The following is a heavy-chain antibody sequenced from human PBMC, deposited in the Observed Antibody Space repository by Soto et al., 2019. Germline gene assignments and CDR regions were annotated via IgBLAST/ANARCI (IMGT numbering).Heavy chain of an antibody. CDR1: GGSISSAGYY. CDR2: IHYSGST. J-gene: IGHJ6*02. CDR3: ARFTGMVNSYHYYGLDV. Sequence: QVQLQESGPGLVKPSQTLSLTCSVSGGSISSAGYYWSWIRQHPGKCLEWIGYIHYSGSTYYNPSLESRVTISVDTSKNEFSLKLSSVTAADTAVYYCARFTGMVNSYHYYGLDVWGQGTTVTVSS. D-gene: IGHD5-18*01. V-gene: IGHV4-31*03.